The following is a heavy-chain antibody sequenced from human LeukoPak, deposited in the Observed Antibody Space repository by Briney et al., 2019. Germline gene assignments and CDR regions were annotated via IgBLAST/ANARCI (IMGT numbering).Heavy chain of an antibody. CDR1: GFTFSSYG. J-gene: IGHJ4*02. CDR2: ISYDGSNK. CDR3: AKFWSYSSSPVDPTGFDY. Sequence: GRSLRLSCAASGFTFSSYGMHWVRQAPGKGLEWVAVISYDGSNKYYADSVKGRFTISRDNSKNTLYLQMNSLRAEDTAVYYCAKFWSYSSSPVDPTGFDYWGQGTLVTVSS. D-gene: IGHD6-6*01. V-gene: IGHV3-30*18.